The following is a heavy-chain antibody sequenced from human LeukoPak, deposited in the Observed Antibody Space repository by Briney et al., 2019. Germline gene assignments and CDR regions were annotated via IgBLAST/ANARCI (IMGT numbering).Heavy chain of an antibody. V-gene: IGHV4-34*01. D-gene: IGHD5-24*01. J-gene: IGHJ4*02. CDR2: INHSGST. CDR1: GGSFSGYY. CDR3: AGWRDGYSPFDY. Sequence: SETLSLTCAVYGGSFSGYYWSWIRQPPGKGLEWIGEINHSGSTNYNPSLKSRVTISVDTSKNQFSLKLSSVTAADTAVYYCAGWRDGYSPFDYWGQGTLVTVSS.